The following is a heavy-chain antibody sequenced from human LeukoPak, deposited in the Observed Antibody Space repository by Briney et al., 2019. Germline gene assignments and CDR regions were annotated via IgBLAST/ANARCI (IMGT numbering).Heavy chain of an antibody. J-gene: IGHJ4*02. V-gene: IGHV3-23*01. CDR1: GFTFSSYA. Sequence: GGSLRLSCAASGFTFSSYAMSWVRQAPGKGLEWVSAISGSGGSTYYADSVKGRFTISRDNSKNTLYLQMNSLRAEDTAVYYCAKGRPYDFWSGYPFDYWGQGTLVTVSS. CDR3: AKGRPYDFWSGYPFDY. D-gene: IGHD3-3*01. CDR2: ISGSGGST.